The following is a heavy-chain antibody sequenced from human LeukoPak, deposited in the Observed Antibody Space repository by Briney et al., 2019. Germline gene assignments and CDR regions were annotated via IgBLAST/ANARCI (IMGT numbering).Heavy chain of an antibody. D-gene: IGHD3-22*01. CDR3: ARHAITMIVAVLNWFDP. Sequence: SETLSLTCTVSGGSISSYYWGWIRQPPGRGLEWIGSIYSSGSTYYNPSLKSRVTISVDTSKTQFSLKLSSVTAADTAMYYCARHAITMIVAVLNWFDPWGQGTLVTVSS. CDR1: GGSISSYY. J-gene: IGHJ5*02. V-gene: IGHV4-39*01. CDR2: IYSSGST.